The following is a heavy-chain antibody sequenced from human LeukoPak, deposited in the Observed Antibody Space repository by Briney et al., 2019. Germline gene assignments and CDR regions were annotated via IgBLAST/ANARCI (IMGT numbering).Heavy chain of an antibody. J-gene: IGHJ4*02. Sequence: PGGSLRLSCAASGFTFSSYEMNWVRQAPGKGLEWVSYISTSGSPIYYGNSGKGRFTISRDNAKNSLYLQMNSLRAEDTALYYCARRGFYDTSGYLFDHWGQGTLVTVSS. V-gene: IGHV3-48*03. CDR2: ISTSGSPI. CDR3: ARRGFYDTSGYLFDH. CDR1: GFTFSSYE. D-gene: IGHD3-22*01.